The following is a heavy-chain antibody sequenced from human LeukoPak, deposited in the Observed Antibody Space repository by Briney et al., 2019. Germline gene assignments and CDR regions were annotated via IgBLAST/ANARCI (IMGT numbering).Heavy chain of an antibody. V-gene: IGHV3-33*01. D-gene: IGHD3-22*01. CDR2: IWYDGSNK. J-gene: IGHJ4*02. CDR3: ARDYQVDSSGYYPG. Sequence: GGSLRLSCAASGFTFSSYGMHWVRQAPGKGLEWVAVIWYDGSNKYYADSEKGRFTISRDNSKNTLYLQMNSLRAEDTAVYYCARDYQVDSSGYYPGWGQGTLVTVSS. CDR1: GFTFSSYG.